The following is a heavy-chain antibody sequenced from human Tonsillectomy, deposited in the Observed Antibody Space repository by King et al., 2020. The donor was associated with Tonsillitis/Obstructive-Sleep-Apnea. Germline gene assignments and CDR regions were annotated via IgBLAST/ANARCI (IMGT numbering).Heavy chain of an antibody. CDR3: AREETYGGYARIHYFAY. CDR2: ISAYNGNT. J-gene: IGHJ4*02. CDR1: GYTFTNYD. D-gene: IGHD5-12*01. Sequence: VQLVESGAEVKKPGASVKVSCKASGYTFTNYDITWVRQAPGHGLEWMVRISAYNGNTLYAEKFQGRVTMTAGTSTRTAYMELRSLKSDDTAVYYCAREETYGGYARIHYFAYWGQGTLVTVAS. V-gene: IGHV1-18*01.